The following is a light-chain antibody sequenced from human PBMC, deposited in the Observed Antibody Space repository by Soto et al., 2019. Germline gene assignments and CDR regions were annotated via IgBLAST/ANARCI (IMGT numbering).Light chain of an antibody. J-gene: IGKJ1*01. CDR2: GAS. CDR1: QSVRSRY. Sequence: EIVLTQSPGTLSLSPGERATLSCRASQSVRSRYLAWYQQKPGRAPRLLIYGASNRATGIPDRFSGNGSGTDFTLTVSRLEPADFAVYFCQQYDTSPGTFGQGTKVEIK. CDR3: QQYDTSPGT. V-gene: IGKV3-20*01.